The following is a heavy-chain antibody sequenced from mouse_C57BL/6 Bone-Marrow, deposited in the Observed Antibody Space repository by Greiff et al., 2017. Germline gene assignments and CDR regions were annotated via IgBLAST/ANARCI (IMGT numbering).Heavy chain of an antibody. J-gene: IGHJ4*01. CDR1: GFTFSSYG. D-gene: IGHD2-13*01. Sequence: EVKLVESGGGLVKPGGSLKLSCAASGFTFSSYGMSWVRQTPDKRLEWVATISSGGGYPSYPDSVTGRFTISRDHAKHTLYLQMRSLKSEDTAMYFEASPVTCYYAMDYWGQGTSVTVAS. CDR3: ASPVTCYYAMDY. CDR2: ISSGGGYP. V-gene: IGHV5-6*03.